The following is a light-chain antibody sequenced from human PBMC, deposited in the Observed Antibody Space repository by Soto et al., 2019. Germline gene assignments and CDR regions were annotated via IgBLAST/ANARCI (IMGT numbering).Light chain of an antibody. CDR1: QSVNRY. CDR3: QQYGSSPPWT. J-gene: IGKJ1*01. Sequence: EIVLTQSPATLSLSPGERATLSCRASQSVNRYLAWYQHKVGQAPRLLIYDASSRATGIPARFSGSGSGTDFTLTISSLEPEDFAVYYCQQYGSSPPWTFGQGTNVEIK. V-gene: IGKV3-11*01. CDR2: DAS.